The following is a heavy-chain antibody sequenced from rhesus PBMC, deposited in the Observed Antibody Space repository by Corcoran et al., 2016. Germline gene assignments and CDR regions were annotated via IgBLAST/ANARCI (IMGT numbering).Heavy chain of an antibody. Sequence: QVQLVQSGAEVMKPGSSVRVSCTASGYTFPAYYMHWVRQAPGQGLEWMREIKPMTGGTNYTQKFQGRVTMTRDTSTSTAYMGLSSLRSEDTAVYYCARRRVTTVAAAYWGQGVLVTVSS. CDR3: ARRRVTTVAAAY. CDR1: GYTFPAYY. J-gene: IGHJ4*01. D-gene: IGHD4-29*01. CDR2: IKPMTGGT. V-gene: IGHV1-138*01.